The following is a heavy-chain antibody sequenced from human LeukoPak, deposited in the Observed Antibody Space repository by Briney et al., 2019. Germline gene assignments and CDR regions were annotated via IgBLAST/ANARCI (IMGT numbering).Heavy chain of an antibody. CDR1: GFTFTNAW. CDR2: ISSSSTI. Sequence: GGSLRLSCAVSGFTFTNAWMSWVRQAPGKGLEWVSYISSSSTIYYADSVKGRFTISRDNAKNSLYLQMNSLRDEDTAVFYCARHPGGLKDPFDIWGQGTMVTVSS. CDR3: ARHPGGLKDPFDI. J-gene: IGHJ3*02. D-gene: IGHD6-19*01. V-gene: IGHV3-69-1*01.